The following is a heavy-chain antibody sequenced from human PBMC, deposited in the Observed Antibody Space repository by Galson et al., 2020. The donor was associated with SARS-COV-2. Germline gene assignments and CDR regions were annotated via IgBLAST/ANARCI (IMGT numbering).Heavy chain of an antibody. CDR1: GFSLSTSGMC. CDR2: LDWDDDK. CDR3: ARGVAGLLDY. J-gene: IGHJ4*02. V-gene: IGHV2-70*11. Sequence: VSGPTLVKPTQTRTLTCTFSGFSLSTSGMCVSWIRQPPGKALEWLARLDWDDDKYYSTSLKTRLTLSKDTSKNQVVLTMTNMDPVDTATYYCARGVAGLLDYWGQGTLGTVSS. D-gene: IGHD2-21*01.